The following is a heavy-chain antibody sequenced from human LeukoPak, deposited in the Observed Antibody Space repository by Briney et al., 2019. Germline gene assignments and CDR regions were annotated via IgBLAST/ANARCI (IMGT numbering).Heavy chain of an antibody. CDR1: GGSISSYY. J-gene: IGHJ3*02. D-gene: IGHD3-22*01. CDR2: IYYSGST. Sequence: PSETLSLTCTVSGGSISSYYWSWIRQPPGKGLEWIGYIYYSGSTNYNPSLKSRVTLSVDTSKNQFSLKLSSVTAADTAVYYCARLGRPWDYDSSGYYPNDAFDIWGQGTMVTVSS. V-gene: IGHV4-59*01. CDR3: ARLGRPWDYDSSGYYPNDAFDI.